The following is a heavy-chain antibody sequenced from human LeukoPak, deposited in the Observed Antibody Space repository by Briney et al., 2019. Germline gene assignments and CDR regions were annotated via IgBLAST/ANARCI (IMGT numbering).Heavy chain of an antibody. CDR3: ARGCGREDPFDY. CDR1: GGSISSGGYY. V-gene: IGHV4-31*03. D-gene: IGHD2-21*01. Sequence: PSGTLSLTCTVSGGSISSGGYYWSWIRQHPGKGLEWIGYIYYSGSTYYNPSLKSRVTISVDTSKNQFSLKLSSVTAADTAVYYCARGCGREDPFDYWGQGTLVTVSS. CDR2: IYYSGST. J-gene: IGHJ4*02.